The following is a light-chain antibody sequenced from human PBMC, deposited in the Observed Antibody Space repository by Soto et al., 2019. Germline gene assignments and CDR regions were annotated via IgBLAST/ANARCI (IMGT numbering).Light chain of an antibody. CDR2: DAS. CDR1: QSISWR. CDR3: QQYIDFPWT. J-gene: IGKJ1*01. V-gene: IGKV1-5*01. Sequence: DIQMTQSPSTLSASVGDRVTITCRASQSISWRLAWYQQKPGKAPKLLIYDASSLESGVPSRFSGSGSGTHFTLTISSLQPDDFATYYCQQYIDFPWTFGQGTKVDI.